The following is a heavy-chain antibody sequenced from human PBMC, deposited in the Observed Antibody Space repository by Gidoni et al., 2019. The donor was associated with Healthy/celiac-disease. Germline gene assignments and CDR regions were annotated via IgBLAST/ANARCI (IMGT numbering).Heavy chain of an antibody. V-gene: IGHV3-30-3*01. D-gene: IGHD3-3*01. J-gene: IGHJ3*02. CDR3: ARGITIFGVAEVAFDI. CDR2: ISYDGSNK. CDR1: GFTVSSYA. Sequence: QVQLVESGGGVVQPGRSLRLSCAASGFTVSSYAMHWVRQAPGKGLEWVAVISYDGSNKYYADSVKGRFTISRDNSKNTLYLQMNSLRAEDTAVYYCARGITIFGVAEVAFDIWGQGTMVTVSS.